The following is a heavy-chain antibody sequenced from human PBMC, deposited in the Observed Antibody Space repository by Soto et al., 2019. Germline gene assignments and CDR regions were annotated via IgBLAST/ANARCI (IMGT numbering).Heavy chain of an antibody. CDR2: IYYSGTT. D-gene: IGHD1-26*01. J-gene: IGHJ4*02. CDR3: ARREIQGPIDY. V-gene: IGHV4-28*01. Sequence: QVQLQESGPGLVKPSDTLSLTCAVSGYSISSSNWWGWIRQPPGKGLEWIGDIYYSGTTYYNPSLKSRVTMSGAPPTHQFSLKLTSVTAGDTAVYYCARREIQGPIDYWGQGTLVTVSS. CDR1: GYSISSSNW.